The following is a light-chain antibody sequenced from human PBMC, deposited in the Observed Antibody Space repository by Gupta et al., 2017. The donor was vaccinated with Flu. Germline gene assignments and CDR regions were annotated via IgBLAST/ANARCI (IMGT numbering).Light chain of an antibody. CDR1: SSNIGSNT. CDR2: NDN. Sequence: RGTISCSGSSSNIGSNTVNWYQQVPGAAPKVLFYNDNERTSGVPERFSASKSGTSASLAISGLQSEDEADYYCAAGDDSLNGGVFGGGTKLTVL. J-gene: IGLJ2*01. CDR3: AAGDDSLNGGV. V-gene: IGLV1-44*01.